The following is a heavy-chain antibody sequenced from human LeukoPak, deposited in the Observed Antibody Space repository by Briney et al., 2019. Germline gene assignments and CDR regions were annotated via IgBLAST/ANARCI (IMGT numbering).Heavy chain of an antibody. J-gene: IGHJ4*02. CDR3: AKDYPRIAARPGSIIPSFDY. CDR1: GFTFSSYG. Sequence: PGGSLRLSCAASGFTFSSYGMSWVRQAPGKGLEWVSAISGSGGSTYYADSVKGRFTISRDNSKNTLYMQMNSLRAEDTAVYYCAKDYPRIAARPGSIIPSFDYWGQGTLVTVSS. D-gene: IGHD6-6*01. CDR2: ISGSGGST. V-gene: IGHV3-23*01.